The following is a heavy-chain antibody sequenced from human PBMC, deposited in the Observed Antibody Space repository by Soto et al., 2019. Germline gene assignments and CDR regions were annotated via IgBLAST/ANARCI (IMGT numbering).Heavy chain of an antibody. CDR3: ARDNPITIFGVVHSWFDP. D-gene: IGHD3-3*01. CDR1: GYSISSGYY. Sequence: RSLTCAVSGYSISSGYYWGWIRQPPGKGLEWIGSIYHSGSTYYNPSLKSRVTISVDTSKNQFSLKLSSVTAADTAVYYCARDNPITIFGVVHSWFDPWGQGTLVTVSS. V-gene: IGHV4-38-2*02. J-gene: IGHJ5*02. CDR2: IYHSGST.